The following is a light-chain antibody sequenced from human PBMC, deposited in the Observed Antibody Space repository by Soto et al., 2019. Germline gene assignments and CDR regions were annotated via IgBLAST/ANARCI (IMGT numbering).Light chain of an antibody. J-gene: IGKJ4*01. CDR1: QSVSSSY. CDR2: VAS. V-gene: IGKV3-20*01. Sequence: EIVLTQSPGTLSLSPGERATLSCRASQSVSSSYLAWYQQKPGQAPRLLIYVASSRATAIPDRFSGSGSGTDFTLTIIRLDAEDFAVYYCQQYGSSPTLTFGGGTKGDIK. CDR3: QQYGSSPTLT.